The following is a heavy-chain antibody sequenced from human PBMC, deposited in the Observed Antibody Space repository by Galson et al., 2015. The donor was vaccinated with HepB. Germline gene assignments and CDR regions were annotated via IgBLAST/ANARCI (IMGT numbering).Heavy chain of an antibody. J-gene: IGHJ6*02. CDR2: INPNSGGT. Sequence: SVKVSCKASGYTFTGYYMHWVRQAPGQGLEWMGWINPNSGGTNYAQKFQGRVTMTRHTSISTAYMELSRLRSDDTAVYYCARTPGYDFWSGYFSTINYYYYGMDVWGQGTTVTVSS. CDR1: GYTFTGYY. D-gene: IGHD3-3*01. V-gene: IGHV1-2*02. CDR3: ARTPGYDFWSGYFSTINYYYYGMDV.